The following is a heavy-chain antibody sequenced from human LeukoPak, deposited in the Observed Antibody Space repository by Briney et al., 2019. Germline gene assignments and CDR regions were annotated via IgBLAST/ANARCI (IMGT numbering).Heavy chain of an antibody. CDR2: MNPNSGNT. D-gene: IGHD6-13*01. CDR1: GYTCTSYD. Sequence: GASVKVSCKASGYTCTSYDINGVRQATGQGLEWMGWMNPNSGNTGYAQKFQGRVTMTRNTYRNTAYMELSSLRSEDTAVYYCARVWWAAAGHNWFDPWGQGTLVTVSS. CDR3: ARVWWAAAGHNWFDP. V-gene: IGHV1-8*01. J-gene: IGHJ5*02.